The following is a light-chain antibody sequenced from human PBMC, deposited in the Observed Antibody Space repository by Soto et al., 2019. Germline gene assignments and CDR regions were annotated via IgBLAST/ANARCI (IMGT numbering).Light chain of an antibody. J-gene: IGLJ2*01. CDR2: VNSDGRH. V-gene: IGLV4-69*01. Sequence: QSVLTQSPSASASLGASVKLTCTLSSGHSSYTIAWHQQHPEKGPRYLMRVNSDGRHYKGDGIPERFSGSSSGAERYLTISSLQSEDEADYYCQTWGSGIVLFGGGTKVTVL. CDR3: QTWGSGIVL. CDR1: SGHSSYT.